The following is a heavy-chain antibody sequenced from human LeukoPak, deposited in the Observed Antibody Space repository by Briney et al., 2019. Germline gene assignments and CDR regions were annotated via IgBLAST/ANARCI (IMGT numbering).Heavy chain of an antibody. V-gene: IGHV3-23*01. Sequence: PGGSLRLSCAASGFTFSSYAMSWVRQAPGKGLEWVSAISGSGGSTYYADSVKGRFTISRDNSKNTLYLQMNSLRAEDTAVYYCAKVSTLYYYDSSGYSDYWGQGTLVTVSS. CDR3: AKVSTLYYYDSSGYSDY. D-gene: IGHD3-22*01. CDR1: GFTFSSYA. J-gene: IGHJ4*02. CDR2: ISGSGGST.